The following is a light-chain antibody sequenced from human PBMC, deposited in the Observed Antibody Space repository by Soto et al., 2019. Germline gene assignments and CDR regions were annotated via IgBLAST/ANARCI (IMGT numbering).Light chain of an antibody. V-gene: IGLV2-8*01. CDR1: SSDVGANNY. J-gene: IGLJ2*01. CDR2: EVS. CDR3: SSYVGSKV. Sequence: QSALTQPPSASGSPGQSVTISCTGTSSDVGANNYVSWYQQHPGKAPKLMIYEVSQRPSGVPDRFSGSKSGNTASLTVSGLQAEDEADYYCSSYVGSKVFGGGTKVTVL.